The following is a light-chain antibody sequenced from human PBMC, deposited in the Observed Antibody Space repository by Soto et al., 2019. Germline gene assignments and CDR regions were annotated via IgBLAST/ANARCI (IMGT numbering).Light chain of an antibody. CDR3: QQSYSTPFT. J-gene: IGKJ3*01. V-gene: IGKV1-39*01. CDR1: QTISTY. Sequence: DIQMTQSPPSLSASVGDRVSITCRASQTISTYVNWYQHKPGQAPKLLMYTASTLNTGVPSRFSGSGSGTHFTLTITSLQPEDLATYFCQQSYSTPFTFGPGTRVHL. CDR2: TAS.